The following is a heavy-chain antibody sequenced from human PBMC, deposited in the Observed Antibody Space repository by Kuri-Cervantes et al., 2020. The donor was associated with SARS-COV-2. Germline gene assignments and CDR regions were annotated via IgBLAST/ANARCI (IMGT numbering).Heavy chain of an antibody. D-gene: IGHD6-13*01. J-gene: IGHJ5*02. V-gene: IGHV3-13*05. CDR1: GFTFSSYD. Sequence: GESLKISCAASGFTFSSYDMHWVRQATGKGLEWVSAIGTAGDPYYPGSVKGRFTISRENAKNSLYLQMNSLRAGDTAVYYCARDRGIAAAGKRGRFDPWGQGTLVTVSS. CDR3: ARDRGIAAAGKRGRFDP. CDR2: IGTAGDP.